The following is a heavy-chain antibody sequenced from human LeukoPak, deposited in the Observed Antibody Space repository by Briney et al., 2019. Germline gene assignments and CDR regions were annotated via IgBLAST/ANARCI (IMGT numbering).Heavy chain of an antibody. J-gene: IGHJ3*02. Sequence: SETLSLTCTVSGGSISSYYWSWIRQPAGKGLEWIGRIYTSGSTNYNPSLKSRVIMSVDTSKNQFSLKLSSVTAADTAVYYCAIRSRYYYDSSGYLNDAFDIWGQGTMVTVSS. CDR1: GGSISSYY. D-gene: IGHD3-22*01. V-gene: IGHV4-4*07. CDR3: AIRSRYYYDSSGYLNDAFDI. CDR2: IYTSGST.